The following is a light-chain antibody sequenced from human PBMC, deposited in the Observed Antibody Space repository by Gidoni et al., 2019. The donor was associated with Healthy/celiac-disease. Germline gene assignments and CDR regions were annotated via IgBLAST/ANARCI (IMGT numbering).Light chain of an antibody. CDR3: QKYNSAPPLT. CDR2: AAS. Sequence: DIQMTQSPSSLSASVGDRVTVTCRASQGISNYLAWYQQKPGKVPKLLIYAASTLQSGVPSRFSGSGSGTDFTLTISSLQPEDVATYYCQKYNSAPPLTFGGGTKVEIK. CDR1: QGISNY. J-gene: IGKJ4*01. V-gene: IGKV1-27*01.